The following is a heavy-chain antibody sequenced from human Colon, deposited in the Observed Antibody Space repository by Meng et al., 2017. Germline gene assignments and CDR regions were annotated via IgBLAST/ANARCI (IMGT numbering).Heavy chain of an antibody. CDR2: IHPGGGTT. CDR1: GYTFISYH. D-gene: IGHD3-10*01. V-gene: IGHV1-46*01. CDR3: ARGGSGTFYDERSKSLLS. J-gene: IGHJ4*02. Sequence: ASVKVSCKASGYTFISYHMHWLRQAPGQGLEWMGFIHPGGGTTTYTQKFQGRVTMTRDTSTSTVYMELSSLSSEDTAVYYCARGGSGTFYDERSKSLLSWGQGTLVTVSS.